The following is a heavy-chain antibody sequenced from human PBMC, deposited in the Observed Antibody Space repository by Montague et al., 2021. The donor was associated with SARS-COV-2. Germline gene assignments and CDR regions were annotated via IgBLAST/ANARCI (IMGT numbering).Heavy chain of an antibody. Sequence: SETLSLTCTVSGGSISSFYWSWFRQPPGKGLEWIGYISDSGSTNYNPSLTSRATMSVDTSKNQFSLKLSSVTAADTAVYYCARHPLGYCSSTSCYVGWGQGTLVTVSS. CDR1: GGSISSFY. CDR3: ARHPLGYCSSTSCYVG. V-gene: IGHV4-59*08. D-gene: IGHD2-2*01. CDR2: ISDSGST. J-gene: IGHJ4*02.